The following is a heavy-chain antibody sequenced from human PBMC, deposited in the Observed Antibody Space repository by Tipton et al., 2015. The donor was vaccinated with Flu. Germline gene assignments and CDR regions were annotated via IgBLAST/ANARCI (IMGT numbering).Heavy chain of an antibody. CDR3: ARTGYSSSWLYFQH. CDR2: INHSGST. Sequence: TLSLTCAVYDGSSSGYYWSWSRQPPGKGLEWIGEINHSGSTNYNPSLKSRVTISVDTSKNQFSLKLSSVTAADTAVYYCARTGYSSSWLYFQHWGQGTLVTVSS. J-gene: IGHJ1*01. CDR1: DGSSSGYY. D-gene: IGHD6-13*01. V-gene: IGHV4-34*01.